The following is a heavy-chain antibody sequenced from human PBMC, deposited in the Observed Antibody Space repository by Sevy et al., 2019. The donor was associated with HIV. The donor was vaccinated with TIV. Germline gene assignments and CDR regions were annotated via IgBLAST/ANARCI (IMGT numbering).Heavy chain of an antibody. CDR3: ARTSRDIVLVAAYFDF. Sequence: SENLSLTCTVSGSSISSGDYYWSWIRQPPGKGLEWIGYIYYSGTTYSNPSLKSRVTISVDTSKNQFSLKLSSVTASDTAVYYCARTSRDIVLVAAYFDFWGQGTLVTVSS. CDR2: IYYSGTT. J-gene: IGHJ4*02. CDR1: GSSISSGDYY. V-gene: IGHV4-30-4*01. D-gene: IGHD2-2*01.